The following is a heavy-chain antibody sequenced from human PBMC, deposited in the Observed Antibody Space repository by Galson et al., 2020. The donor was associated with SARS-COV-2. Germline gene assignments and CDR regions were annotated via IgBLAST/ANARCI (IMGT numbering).Heavy chain of an antibody. CDR2: IWYDGSNK. V-gene: IGHV3-33*06. J-gene: IGHJ4*01. CDR3: AKDPTCCPNYDFWSGYYDY. Sequence: GESLKISCAASGFTFSSYGMHWVRQAPGKGLEWVAVIWYDGSNKYYADSVKGRFTISRDNSKNTLYLQMNSLRAEDTAVYYCAKDPTCCPNYDFWSGYYDYWGHGTLVTVSS. CDR1: GFTFSSYG. D-gene: IGHD3-3*01.